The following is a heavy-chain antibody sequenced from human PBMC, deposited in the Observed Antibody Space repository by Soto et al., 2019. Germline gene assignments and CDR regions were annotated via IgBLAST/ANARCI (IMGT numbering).Heavy chain of an antibody. J-gene: IGHJ6*02. CDR2: IYTSGST. CDR3: AGDQGYYYYGVDV. CDR1: GGSISSYY. V-gene: IGHV4-4*07. Sequence: QVQLQESGPGLVKPSETLSLTCTVSGGSISSYYWSWIRQPAGKGLEGIGRIYTSGSTKYTPSLKGRVTMSVDTSKNQFSLKLTSVTAADTAVYFCAGDQGYYYYGVDVWGQGTTVTVSS.